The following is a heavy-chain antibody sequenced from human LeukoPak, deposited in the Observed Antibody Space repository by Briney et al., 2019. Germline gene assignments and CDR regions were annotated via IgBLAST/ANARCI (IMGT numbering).Heavy chain of an antibody. CDR2: IYYSGST. V-gene: IGHV4-39*07. D-gene: IGHD4-23*01. CDR3: ARVVTPPGGRHDAFDI. CDR1: GGSISSSSYY. Sequence: SETLSLTCTVSGGSISSSSYYWGWIRQPPGKGLEWIGSIYYSGSTYYNPSLKSRVTISVDTSKNQFSLKLSSVTAADTAVYYCARVVTPPGGRHDAFDIWGQGTMVTVSS. J-gene: IGHJ3*02.